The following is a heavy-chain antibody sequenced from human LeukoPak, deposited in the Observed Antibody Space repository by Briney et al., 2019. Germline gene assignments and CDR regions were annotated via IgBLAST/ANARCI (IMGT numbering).Heavy chain of an antibody. V-gene: IGHV3-43*02. J-gene: IGHJ5*02. D-gene: IGHD6-13*01. CDR2: ISGDGGST. Sequence: GGSLRLSCAASGFTFDDYAMHWVRQAPGKGLEWVSLISGDGGSTYCADSVKGRFTISRDNSKNSLYLQMNSLRTEDTALYYCAKDSSSWPNNWFDPWGQGTLVTVSS. CDR1: GFTFDDYA. CDR3: AKDSSSWPNNWFDP.